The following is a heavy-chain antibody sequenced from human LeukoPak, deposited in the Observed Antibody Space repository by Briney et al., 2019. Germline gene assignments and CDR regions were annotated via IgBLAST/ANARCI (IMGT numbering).Heavy chain of an antibody. J-gene: IGHJ6*02. CDR2: IYYSGST. CDR3: ARDTDILTGNMDV. Sequence: SETLSLTCTVSGGSISSSSYYWGWIRQPPGKGLEWIGSIYYSGSTYYSPSLKSRVTISVDTSKNQFSLKLSSVTAADTAVYYCARDTDILTGNMDVWGQGTTVTVSS. V-gene: IGHV4-39*07. CDR1: GGSISSSSYY. D-gene: IGHD3-9*01.